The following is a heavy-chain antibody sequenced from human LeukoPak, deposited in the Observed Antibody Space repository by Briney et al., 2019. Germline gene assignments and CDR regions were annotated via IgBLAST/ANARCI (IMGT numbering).Heavy chain of an antibody. CDR2: IYPNSGAT. CDR3: VRFTVELGKNY. CDR1: GYTFTAYY. Sequence: VASVKVSCKPSGYTFTAYYMHWVRQAPGQGLEWLGWIYPNSGATQYAQKFQGRITMTRDTSINTAYMELSSLRSDDTATYYCVRFTVELGKNYWGQGTLVTVSS. V-gene: IGHV1-2*02. D-gene: IGHD7-27*01. J-gene: IGHJ4*02.